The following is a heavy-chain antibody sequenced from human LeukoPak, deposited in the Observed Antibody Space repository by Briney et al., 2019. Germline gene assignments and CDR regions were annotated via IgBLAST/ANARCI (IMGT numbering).Heavy chain of an antibody. D-gene: IGHD3-9*01. CDR2: IYYSGST. J-gene: IGHJ2*01. CDR1: GGSISSYY. V-gene: IGHV4-59*08. Sequence: PSQTLSLTCTVSGGSISSYYWSWIRQPPGKGLEWIGYIYYSGSTNYNPSLKSRVTISVDTSKNQFSLKLSSVTAADTAVYYCARPYYDILTGYSYDWYFDLWGRGTLVTVSS. CDR3: ARPYYDILTGYSYDWYFDL.